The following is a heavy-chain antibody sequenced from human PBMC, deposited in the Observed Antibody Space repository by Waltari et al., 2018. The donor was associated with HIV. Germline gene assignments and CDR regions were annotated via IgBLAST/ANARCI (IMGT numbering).Heavy chain of an antibody. Sequence: QVQLVQSGAEVKKPGSSVKVSCKASGGTFSSYTISWVRQAPGQGLEWMGRIIPILGIANYAQKFQGRVTITADKSTSTAYMELSSLRSEDTAVYYCARDRNGGNTGTDYWGQGTLVTVSS. CDR2: IIPILGIA. J-gene: IGHJ4*02. D-gene: IGHD2-15*01. CDR1: GGTFSSYT. CDR3: ARDRNGGNTGTDY. V-gene: IGHV1-69*08.